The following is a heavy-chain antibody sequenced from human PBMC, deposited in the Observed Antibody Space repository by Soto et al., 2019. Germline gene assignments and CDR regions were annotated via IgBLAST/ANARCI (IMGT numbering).Heavy chain of an antibody. CDR1: GGSISSGGTGSY. V-gene: IGHV4-31*03. CDR2: IYYTGNT. D-gene: IGHD1-1*01. CDR3: ASGHDAYKVRY. J-gene: IGHJ4*02. Sequence: QVQLQESGPGLVKPSQTLSLTCTVSGGSISSGGTGSYWTWIRQLPGKGLEWIGYIYYTGNTYYNPSLKRRPTISIDTSVNQFSLKLPSVTAADTAVYFCASGHDAYKVRYWGQGTLVTVSS.